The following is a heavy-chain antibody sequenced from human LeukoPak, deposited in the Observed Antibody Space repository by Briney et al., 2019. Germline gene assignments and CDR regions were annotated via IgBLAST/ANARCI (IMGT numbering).Heavy chain of an antibody. Sequence: HPGGSLRLSCAASGFTFSNHWMHWVRQAPGKGLVWVSRIDEGGTNAMYADSVKGRFAISRDNSENTLYLQMNSLRGDDTAVYYCARDRYYGSGSRLTYFDYWGQGTLVTVSS. V-gene: IGHV3-74*03. J-gene: IGHJ4*02. CDR2: IDEGGTNA. CDR1: GFTFSNHW. CDR3: ARDRYYGSGSRLTYFDY. D-gene: IGHD3-10*01.